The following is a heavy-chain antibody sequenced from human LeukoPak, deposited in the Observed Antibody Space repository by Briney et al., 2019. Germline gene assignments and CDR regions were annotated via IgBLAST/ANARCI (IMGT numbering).Heavy chain of an antibody. CDR3: ARDTYDSSGYYYLRAFDI. J-gene: IGHJ3*02. Sequence: PGGSLRLSCAASGFTFSSYSMNWVRQAPGKGLEWFSYFSSITTSVIRYADSVEGRFTISRDNAKNSLYLQMNSLRAEDTAVYYCARDTYDSSGYYYLRAFDIWGQGTMVTVSS. D-gene: IGHD3-22*01. V-gene: IGHV3-48*01. CDR2: FSSITTSVI. CDR1: GFTFSSYS.